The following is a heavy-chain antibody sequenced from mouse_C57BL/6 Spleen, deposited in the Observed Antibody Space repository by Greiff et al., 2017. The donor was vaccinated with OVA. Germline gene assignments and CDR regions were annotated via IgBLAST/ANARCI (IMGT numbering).Heavy chain of an antibody. CDR1: GFTFSDYG. J-gene: IGHJ2*01. D-gene: IGHD1-3*01. V-gene: IGHV5-17*01. CDR2: ISSGSSTN. CDR3: ARSKSKGGDY. Sequence: EVHLVESGGGLVKPGGSLKLSCAASGFTFSDYGMHWVRQAPEKGLEWVAYISSGSSTNYYADTVKGRFTISRDNAKNTLYLQMTSLRSEDAAMYYCARSKSKGGDYWGQGTTLTVSS.